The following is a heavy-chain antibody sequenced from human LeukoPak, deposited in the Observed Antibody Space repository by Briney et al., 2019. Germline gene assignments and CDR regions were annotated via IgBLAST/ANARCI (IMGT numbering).Heavy chain of an antibody. CDR3: ARDQLANCGGDCTFDY. D-gene: IGHD2-21*01. CDR1: GFTFSDYY. CDR2: ISSSGSTI. J-gene: IGHJ4*02. Sequence: GGSLRLSCAASGFTFSDYYMSWIRQAPGKGLEWVSYISSSGSTIYYADSVKGRFTISRDNSKNTLYLQMGSLRAEDMAVYYCARDQLANCGGDCTFDYWGQGTLVTVSS. V-gene: IGHV3-11*04.